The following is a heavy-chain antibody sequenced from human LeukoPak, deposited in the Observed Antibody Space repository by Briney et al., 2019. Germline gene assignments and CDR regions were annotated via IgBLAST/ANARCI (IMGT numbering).Heavy chain of an antibody. J-gene: IGHJ4*02. V-gene: IGHV3-21*04. D-gene: IGHD2-15*01. CDR1: GFTFSSYS. CDR2: ISSSSSYI. Sequence: PGGSLRLSCAASGFTFSSYSMNWVRQAPGKGLEWVSSISSSSSYIYYADSVKGRFTISRDNAKNSLYLQMNSLRAEDTAVYYCASMTGYCSGGSCFDYWGQGTLVTVSS. CDR3: ASMTGYCSGGSCFDY.